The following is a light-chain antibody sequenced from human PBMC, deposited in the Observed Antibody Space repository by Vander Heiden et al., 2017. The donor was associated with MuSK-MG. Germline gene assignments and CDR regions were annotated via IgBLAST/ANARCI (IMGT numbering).Light chain of an antibody. J-gene: IGKJ2*01. CDR3: QQDNNWPPYT. Sequence: EIVMTQSPATLSVSPGERATLSCRASQSVSRNLAWDQQKPGQAPRLLIYGASTRATGIPARFSGSGYGTEFTLTISSLQSEDFAVYYCQQDNNWPPYTFGQGTKVEIK. CDR1: QSVSRN. CDR2: GAS. V-gene: IGKV3-15*01.